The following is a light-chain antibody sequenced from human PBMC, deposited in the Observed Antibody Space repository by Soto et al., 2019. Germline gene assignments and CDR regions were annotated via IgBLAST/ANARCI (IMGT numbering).Light chain of an antibody. CDR3: QSYNSAFPT. V-gene: IGKV1-27*01. J-gene: IGKJ1*01. CDR2: GAS. Sequence: DIQMTQSPSSLSASVGDRVTITCRASQGISKYIAWYQQKPGKVPKLLIYGASTLQSGVPSRFSGSGSGTDFTLTISSLQPEDVATYFCQSYNSAFPTFGQGTKVEIK. CDR1: QGISKY.